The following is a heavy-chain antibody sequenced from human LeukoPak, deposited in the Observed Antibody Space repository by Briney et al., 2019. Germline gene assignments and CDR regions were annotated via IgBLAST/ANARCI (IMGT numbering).Heavy chain of an antibody. V-gene: IGHV3-20*04. CDR1: GFTFDDYG. D-gene: IGHD2-8*01. Sequence: RTGGSLRLSCAASGFTFDDYGMSWVRQAPGKGLEWVSGINWNGGSTGYADSVKGRFTISRDNAKNSLYLQMSSLRAEDTALYYCARGPTNGQAFDYWGQGTLVSVSS. J-gene: IGHJ4*02. CDR2: INWNGGST. CDR3: ARGPTNGQAFDY.